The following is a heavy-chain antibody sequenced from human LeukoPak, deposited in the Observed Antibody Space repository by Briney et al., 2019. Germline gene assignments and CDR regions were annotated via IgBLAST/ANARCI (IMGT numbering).Heavy chain of an antibody. D-gene: IGHD6-13*01. CDR3: ARDDPYTAAAGADY. V-gene: IGHV1-18*01. J-gene: IGHJ4*02. Sequence: ASVKVSCKVSGYTITSYGISWVRQAPGQGLERMGWISVYNGNTNYAQKVQDRVTMTTDPSTTTAYMELRSLRSDDTAVYYCARDDPYTAAAGADYWGQGTLVTVSS. CDR2: ISVYNGNT. CDR1: GYTITSYG.